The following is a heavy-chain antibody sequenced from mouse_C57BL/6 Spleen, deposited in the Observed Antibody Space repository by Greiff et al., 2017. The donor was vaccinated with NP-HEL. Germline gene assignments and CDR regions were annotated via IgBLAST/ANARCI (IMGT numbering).Heavy chain of an antibody. Sequence: VQLKESVAELVRPGASVKLSCTASGFNIKNTYMHWVKQRPEQGLEWIGRIDPANGKNKYAAKLQGKATITADTSSNTSYLQVSSLTSEATAIYYCARDFAYWGQGTLVTVSA. CDR1: GFNIKNTY. CDR3: ARDFAY. J-gene: IGHJ3*01. CDR2: IDPANGKN. V-gene: IGHV14-3*01.